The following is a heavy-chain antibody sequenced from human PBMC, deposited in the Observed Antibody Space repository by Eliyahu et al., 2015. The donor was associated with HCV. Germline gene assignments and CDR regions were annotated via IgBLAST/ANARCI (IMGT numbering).Heavy chain of an antibody. CDR2: INQDGSKK. CDR3: ARDGYNPDY. V-gene: IGHV3-7*01. Sequence: EVQLVQSGGGLVQPGGSLXXSCATXGFTFSXYWXSWVRQAPGKGLECVANINQDGSKKVYVDSLRGRFTVSRDNARNSLYLQMNSLRADDTAVYYCARDGYNPDYWGQGTLVTVSS. J-gene: IGHJ4*02. CDR1: GFTFSXYW. D-gene: IGHD5-24*01.